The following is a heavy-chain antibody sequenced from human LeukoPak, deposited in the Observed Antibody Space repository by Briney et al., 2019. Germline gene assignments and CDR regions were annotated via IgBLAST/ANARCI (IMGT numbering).Heavy chain of an antibody. CDR3: AGMQYSSSWAAFDY. Sequence: GGSLRLSCTASGFKFDDYGMTWVRQAPGKGLEWVSDINWNGDSRGYAHSVRGRFTIYRDNSKNSLYLQMNSLRAEDTAVYYCAGMQYSSSWAAFDYWGQGTLVIVSS. CDR1: GFKFDDYG. D-gene: IGHD6-13*01. CDR2: INWNGDSR. V-gene: IGHV3-20*04. J-gene: IGHJ4*02.